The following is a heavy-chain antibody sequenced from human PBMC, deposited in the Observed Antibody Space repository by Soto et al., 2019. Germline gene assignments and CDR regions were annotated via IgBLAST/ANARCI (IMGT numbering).Heavy chain of an antibody. Sequence: PGGSLRLSCAASGFTFSSYEMNWVRQAPGKGLEWVSYISSSGSTTYYADSVKGRLTISRDNAKNSLYLQMNSLRAEDTAVYYCAREIMATIKFDYWGQGTLVTAPQ. CDR2: ISSSGSTT. CDR3: AREIMATIKFDY. CDR1: GFTFSSYE. D-gene: IGHD5-12*01. V-gene: IGHV3-48*03. J-gene: IGHJ4*02.